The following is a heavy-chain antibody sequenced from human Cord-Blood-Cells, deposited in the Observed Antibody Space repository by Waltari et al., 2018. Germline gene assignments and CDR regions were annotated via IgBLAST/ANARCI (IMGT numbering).Heavy chain of an antibody. V-gene: IGHV4-39*01. D-gene: IGHD3-3*01. CDR1: GGSISSSSYY. CDR2: IYYSGRS. CDR3: TRRYYDFWGGDRDWFDP. Sequence: QLQLQESGPGLVKPSETLSLTCTVSGGSISSSSYYLGWIRQPPGKGLEWIGSIYYSGRSDDSPSLESGVTLSVDTSKTQFSLKLRSGTAAETAVYYWTRRYYDFWGGDRDWFDPWGQGTLVTVSS. J-gene: IGHJ5*02.